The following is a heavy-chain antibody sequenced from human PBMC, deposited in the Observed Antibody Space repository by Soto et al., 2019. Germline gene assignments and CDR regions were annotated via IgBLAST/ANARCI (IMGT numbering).Heavy chain of an antibody. D-gene: IGHD4-4*01. J-gene: IGHJ6*03. V-gene: IGHV1-18*01. CDR1: GYTFTSYG. CDR3: AKVTKVSTPHYYYMDV. CDR2: ISAYNGNT. Sequence: QVQLVQSGAEVKKPGASVKVSCKASGYTFTSYGISWVRQAPGQGLEWMGWISAYNGNTNYAQKLQGRVTITTDTSTSTAYMELRILRSYDTAVYYCAKVTKVSTPHYYYMDVWGKGTTVTVSS.